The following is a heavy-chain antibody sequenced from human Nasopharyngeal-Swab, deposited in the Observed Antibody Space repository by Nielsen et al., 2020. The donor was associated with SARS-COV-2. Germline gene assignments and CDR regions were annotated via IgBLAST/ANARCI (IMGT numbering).Heavy chain of an antibody. Sequence: GESLKISCAASGFTFDDYAMHWVRQAPGKGLEWVSLISGDGGSTYYADSVKGRFTISRDNSKNSLYLQMNSLRTEDTALYYCAKIFGLAAREDYYYYYMDVWGKGTTVTVSS. CDR3: AKIFGLAAREDYYYYYMDV. CDR2: ISGDGGST. J-gene: IGHJ6*03. D-gene: IGHD6-6*01. CDR1: GFTFDDYA. V-gene: IGHV3-43*02.